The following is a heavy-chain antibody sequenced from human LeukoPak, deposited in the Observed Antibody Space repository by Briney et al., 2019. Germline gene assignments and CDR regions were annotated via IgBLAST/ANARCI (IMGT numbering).Heavy chain of an antibody. CDR1: GFTFSDYY. CDR2: ISSSGSTI. Sequence: PGGSLRLSCAASGFTFSDYYMSWIRHAPGKGLVWVSYISSSGSTIYYADSVKGRFTISRDNAKNSLYLQMNSLRAEDTAVYYCARDEYYYDSSGYGSGEDYWGQGTLVTVSS. CDR3: ARDEYYYDSSGYGSGEDY. D-gene: IGHD3-22*01. J-gene: IGHJ4*02. V-gene: IGHV3-11*04.